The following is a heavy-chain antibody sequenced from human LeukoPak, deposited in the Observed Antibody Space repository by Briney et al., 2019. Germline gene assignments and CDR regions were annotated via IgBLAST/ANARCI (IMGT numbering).Heavy chain of an antibody. D-gene: IGHD3-3*01. CDR1: GFTFSSYA. V-gene: IGHV3-30*04. Sequence: GGSLRLSCAASGFTFSSYAMHWVRQAPVKGLEWVAVISYDGNNQFYADAVKGRFTISRENSKNTLYLEMNSLRPEDTAVYFCARGGYYDFSTGYYQTQYYRGMDVWGQGTTVTVSS. J-gene: IGHJ6*02. CDR3: ARGGYYDFSTGYYQTQYYRGMDV. CDR2: ISYDGNNQ.